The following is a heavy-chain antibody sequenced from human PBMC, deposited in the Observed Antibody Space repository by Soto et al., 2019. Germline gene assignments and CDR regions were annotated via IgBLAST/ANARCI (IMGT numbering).Heavy chain of an antibody. CDR1: GYSFTSYW. Sequence: PGESLKISCKGSGYSFTSYWIAWVRQMPGKGREWMGIIYPGDSDTRYSPSFLGQVTISADKSLTTAYLQWSSLKASDTGMYSCARLRRSSASGSYGMDVWGQGTTVTVSS. CDR3: ARLRRSSASGSYGMDV. V-gene: IGHV5-51*01. D-gene: IGHD6-6*01. CDR2: IYPGDSDT. J-gene: IGHJ6*02.